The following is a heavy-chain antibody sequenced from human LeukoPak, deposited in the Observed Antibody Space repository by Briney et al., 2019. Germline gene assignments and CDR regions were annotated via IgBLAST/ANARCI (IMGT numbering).Heavy chain of an antibody. D-gene: IGHD1-26*01. V-gene: IGHV1-2*02. CDR2: INPNSGGT. CDR3: ARVSGGSYVVLGNWFDP. CDR1: GYTFTGYY. J-gene: IGHJ5*02. Sequence: ASVKVSCKASGYTFTGYYMHWVRQAPGQGLEWMGWINPNSGGTNYAQKFQGRVTMTRDTTINTAYMELNRLRSDDTAVYYCARVSGGSYVVLGNWFDPWGQGTLVTVSS.